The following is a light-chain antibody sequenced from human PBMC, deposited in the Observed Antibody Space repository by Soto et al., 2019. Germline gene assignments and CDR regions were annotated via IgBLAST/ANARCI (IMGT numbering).Light chain of an antibody. V-gene: IGLV1-44*01. J-gene: IGLJ2*01. CDR1: SSNIGSNT. CDR3: AAWDDRLNGLVV. CDR2: SNN. Sequence: QSVLTQPPSASGTPGQRVTVSCSGSSSNIGSNTVNWYQQLPVTAPKLLIYSNNQRPSGVPDRFSGANSGTSDSRAIRGLQSEEESDYYCAAWDDRLNGLVVFGGGTKLTVL.